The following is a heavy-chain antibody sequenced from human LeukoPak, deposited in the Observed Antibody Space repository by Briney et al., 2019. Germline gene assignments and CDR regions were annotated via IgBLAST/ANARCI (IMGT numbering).Heavy chain of an antibody. D-gene: IGHD2-2*01. V-gene: IGHV1-18*01. CDR1: GYTFTSYG. CDR3: ARDFVEYCSSTSCYRDDAFDI. J-gene: IGHJ3*02. CDR2: ISAYNGNT. Sequence: ASVKVSCKASGYTFTSYGISWVRQAPGQGLEWMGWISAYNGNTNYAQKLQGRVTMTTDTSTSTAYMELRSLRSEDTAVYYCARDFVEYCSSTSCYRDDAFDIWGQGTMVTVSS.